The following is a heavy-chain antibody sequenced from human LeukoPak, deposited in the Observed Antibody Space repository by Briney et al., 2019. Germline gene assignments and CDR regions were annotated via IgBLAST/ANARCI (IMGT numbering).Heavy chain of an antibody. Sequence: SETLSLTXTVSGGSIRSYYWSWIRQPPGKGLEWIGYIYYSGSTNYNPSLKSRVTISVDTSKNQFSLKLSSVTAADTAVYYCARVGTVTTRPYYYYMDVWGKGTTVTVSS. V-gene: IGHV4-59*01. CDR3: ARVGTVTTRPYYYYMDV. CDR2: IYYSGST. J-gene: IGHJ6*03. D-gene: IGHD4-17*01. CDR1: GGSIRSYY.